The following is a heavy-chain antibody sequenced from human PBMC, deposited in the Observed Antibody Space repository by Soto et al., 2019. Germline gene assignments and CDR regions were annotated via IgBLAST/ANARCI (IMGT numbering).Heavy chain of an antibody. CDR2: IYHSGST. CDR3: ARSYMVRGVANWFDP. J-gene: IGHJ5*02. CDR1: GGSISSSNC. D-gene: IGHD3-10*01. V-gene: IGHV4-4*02. Sequence: QVQLQESGPGLVKPSGTLSLTCAVSGGSISSSNCWSWVRQLPGKGLEWIGEIYHSGSTNYNPSLKSRIAIAVDKSEDQFSLQLSFVTAADTAVYYCARSYMVRGVANWFDPWGQGTLVTVSS.